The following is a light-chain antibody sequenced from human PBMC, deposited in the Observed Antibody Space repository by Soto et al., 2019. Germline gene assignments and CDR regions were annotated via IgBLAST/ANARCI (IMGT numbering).Light chain of an antibody. CDR1: QGITSY. CDR2: GAS. CDR3: QQANSFPLT. J-gene: IGKJ4*01. V-gene: IGKV1-9*01. Sequence: IQLTQSPSSLSASVGDSLTITCQASQGITSYLAWYQQKAGKAPNIMIYGASTLQSGVPSRFSGSASGTDFTLTITSLKPEDFETYYCQQANSFPLTFGGGTKVDI.